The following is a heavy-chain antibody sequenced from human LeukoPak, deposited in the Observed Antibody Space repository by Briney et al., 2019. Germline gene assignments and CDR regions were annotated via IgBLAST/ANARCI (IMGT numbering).Heavy chain of an antibody. CDR1: GFPFSSYS. J-gene: IGHJ5*02. D-gene: IGHD4-17*01. Sequence: GGSLRLSCAASGFPFSSYSLKWVRQAPGKGLEWVSYISSSSSTIYYADSVKGRFTISRDNAKNSLYLQMNSLRAEDTAVYYCAAFTTVTRFNWFDPWGQGTLVTVSS. V-gene: IGHV3-48*04. CDR2: ISSSSSTI. CDR3: AAFTTVTRFNWFDP.